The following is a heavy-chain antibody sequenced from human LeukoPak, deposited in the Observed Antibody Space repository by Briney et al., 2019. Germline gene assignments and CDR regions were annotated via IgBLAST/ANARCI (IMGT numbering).Heavy chain of an antibody. CDR3: ASAFCSGGGCYQHYFDY. D-gene: IGHD2-15*01. Sequence: GGSLRLPCAASGFTFSSYSMNRVRQAPGKGLEWVSSVSSSSTYIYYADSVKGRFTISRDNAKNSLYLQMGSLRAEDTAVYYCASAFCSGGGCYQHYFDYWGQGTLVTVSS. V-gene: IGHV3-21*01. CDR1: GFTFSSYS. J-gene: IGHJ4*02. CDR2: VSSSSTYI.